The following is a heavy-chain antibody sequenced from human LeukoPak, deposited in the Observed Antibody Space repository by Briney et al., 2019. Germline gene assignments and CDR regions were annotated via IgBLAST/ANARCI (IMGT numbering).Heavy chain of an antibody. D-gene: IGHD3-10*01. CDR2: MYHSGST. CDR1: GCFIGSGYY. J-gene: IGHJ5*02. V-gene: IGHV4-38-2*02. CDR3: ARGPRFGELLWHWFDP. Sequence: PSETLSLTCTVSGCFIGSGYYWGWIRQPPGKGLEWIGSMYHSGSTYYNPPLKSRVTISEDTSKNQFSLKLRSVTAADTAVYYCARGPRFGELLWHWFDPWGQGTLVTVSS.